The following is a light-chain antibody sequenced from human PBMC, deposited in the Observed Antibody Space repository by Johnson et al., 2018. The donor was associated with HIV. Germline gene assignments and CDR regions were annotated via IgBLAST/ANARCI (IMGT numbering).Light chain of an antibody. V-gene: IGLV1-51*02. CDR3: GTWDSSLSAGINYS. Sequence: QSVLTQPPSVSAAPGQKVTISCSGSSSNIGNNYVSWYQQLPGTAPKLLIYENNKRPSGIPDRFSGSKSGTSATLGITGLQTGDEADYYCGTWDSSLSAGINYSFGTGTKVTVL. CDR2: ENN. CDR1: SSNIGNNY. J-gene: IGLJ1*01.